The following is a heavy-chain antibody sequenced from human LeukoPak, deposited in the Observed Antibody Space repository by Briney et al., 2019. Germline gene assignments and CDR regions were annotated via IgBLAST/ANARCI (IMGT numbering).Heavy chain of an antibody. V-gene: IGHV3-23*01. D-gene: IGHD2-2*01. Sequence: GGSLRLSCAASGFSFSSDGMSWVRQAPGKGLEWVSGILGGAGSTYYADSVKGRFTISRDNSKNTLYLQMNSLRAEDTAVYYCAHGSLYQVDYWGQGTLVTVSS. CDR3: AHGSLYQVDY. CDR2: ILGGAGST. CDR1: GFSFSSDG. J-gene: IGHJ4*02.